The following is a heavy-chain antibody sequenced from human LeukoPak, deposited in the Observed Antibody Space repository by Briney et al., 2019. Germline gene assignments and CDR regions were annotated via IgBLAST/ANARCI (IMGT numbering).Heavy chain of an antibody. J-gene: IGHJ4*02. V-gene: IGHV4-61*02. CDR1: GGSISSGSYY. CDR2: IYTSGST. CDR3: ARGPSSDCSSTSCYNSPTDY. D-gene: IGHD2-2*02. Sequence: PSETLSLTCTVSGGSISSGSYYWSWIRQPAGKGLEWIGRIYTSGSTNYNPSLKSRVTISVDTSKNQFSLKLSSVTAADTAVYYCARGPSSDCSSTSCYNSPTDYWGQGTLVTVSS.